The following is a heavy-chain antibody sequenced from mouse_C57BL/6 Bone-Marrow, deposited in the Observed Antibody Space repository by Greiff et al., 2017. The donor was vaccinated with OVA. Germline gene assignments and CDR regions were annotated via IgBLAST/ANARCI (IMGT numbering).Heavy chain of an antibody. D-gene: IGHD4-1*01. CDR2: IDPETGGT. V-gene: IGHV1-15*01. J-gene: IGHJ2*01. Sequence: QVQLKESGAELVRPGASVTLSCKASGYTFTDYEMHWVKQTPVHGLEWIGAIDPETGGTAYNQKFKGKAILTADKSSSTAYMELRSLTSEDSAVYYCTSRKLTLTGYYFDYWGQGTTLTVSS. CDR1: GYTFTDYE. CDR3: TSRKLTLTGYYFDY.